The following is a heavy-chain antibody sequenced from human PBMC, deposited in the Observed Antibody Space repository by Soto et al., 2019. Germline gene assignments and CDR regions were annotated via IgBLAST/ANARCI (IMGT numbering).Heavy chain of an antibody. V-gene: IGHV3-23*01. D-gene: IGHD6-19*01. CDR2: ISGSGGST. CDR3: ARRSSGWYFDY. J-gene: IGHJ4*02. Sequence: EVQLLESGGGLVQPGGSLRLSCAASGFTFSSYAMNWVRQAPGKGLEWVSVISGSGGSTYYADSVKGRFTISRDNSKNTVYLQMNSLRAEETAVYYCARRSSGWYFDYWGQGTLVTVSS. CDR1: GFTFSSYA.